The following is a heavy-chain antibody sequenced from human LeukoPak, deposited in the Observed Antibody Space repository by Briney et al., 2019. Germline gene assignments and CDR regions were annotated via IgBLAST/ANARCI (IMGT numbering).Heavy chain of an antibody. CDR1: GFTFSRYA. CDR2: FCGSGGST. V-gene: IGHV3-23*01. J-gene: IGHJ4*02. Sequence: PGGSLRLFCAASGFTFSRYAMSWVRKAPGKGLEWVSAFCGSGGSTYYADSVKGRYPLHRDNSKNTLYLQMNSLRAEDTAIYYCAREIAATGFFDYWGQGTLVTVSS. D-gene: IGHD6-13*01. CDR3: AREIAATGFFDY.